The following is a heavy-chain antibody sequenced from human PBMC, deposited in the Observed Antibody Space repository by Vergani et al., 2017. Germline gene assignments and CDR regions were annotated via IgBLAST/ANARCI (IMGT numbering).Heavy chain of an antibody. CDR1: GLTFDDYG. CDR2: INWNGCRT. Sequence: EVQLVESGGGVVRPGGSLRLSCAASGLTFDDYGMSWVRQAPGKGLEWVSGINWNGCRTGYADSVTVRFTISRDNSKNTLYLKMNSQRAEDTAVYYCEKDKEYGTPGGYYYYMDFWGKGTTVTVSS. V-gene: IGHV3-20*04. CDR3: EKDKEYGTPGGYYYYMDF. J-gene: IGHJ6*03. D-gene: IGHD6-6*01.